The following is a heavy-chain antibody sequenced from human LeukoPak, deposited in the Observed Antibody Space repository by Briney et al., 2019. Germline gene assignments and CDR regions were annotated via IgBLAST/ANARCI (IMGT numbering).Heavy chain of an antibody. CDR3: ARAPGGGGNFDY. CDR2: ISSSSSYI. V-gene: IGHV3-21*01. D-gene: IGHD2-15*01. J-gene: IGHJ4*02. Sequence: PGGSLRLSCAASGFTFSSYSMNWVRQAPGKGLEWVSSISSSSSYIYYADSVKGRFTISRDNAKNSLYLQMNSLRAEDTAVYYCARAPGGGGNFDYWGQGTLVTVSS. CDR1: GFTFSSYS.